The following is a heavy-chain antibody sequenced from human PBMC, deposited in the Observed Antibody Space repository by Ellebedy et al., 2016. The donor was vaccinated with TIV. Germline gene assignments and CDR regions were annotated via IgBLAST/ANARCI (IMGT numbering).Heavy chain of an antibody. J-gene: IGHJ1*01. V-gene: IGHV3-23*01. CDR2: ISDSGDTT. CDR1: GFSFSSYV. D-gene: IGHD2-15*01. Sequence: GESLKISCAASGFSFSSYVMTWVRQTPGKGLEWVSSISDSGDTTRYADSVKGRFTISRDNSKNTLYLQMNSLRAEDTAVYYCAPGVVVVAATKGYFQHWGQGTLVTVSS. CDR3: APGVVVVAATKGYFQH.